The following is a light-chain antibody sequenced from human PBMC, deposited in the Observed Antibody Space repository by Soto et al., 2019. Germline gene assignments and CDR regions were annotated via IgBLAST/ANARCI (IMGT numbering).Light chain of an antibody. CDR1: SNDVGSYNL. CDR2: EGS. V-gene: IGLV2-23*01. CDR3: CSYAGSNYYV. J-gene: IGLJ1*01. Sequence: QSVLTQPASVSGPPGQSITISCTGTSNDVGSYNLVSWYQHHPGKAPKLMIFEGSERPSGVSNRFSGSKSGNTASLTISGLQAEDEADFYCCSYAGSNYYVFGTGTKVTVL.